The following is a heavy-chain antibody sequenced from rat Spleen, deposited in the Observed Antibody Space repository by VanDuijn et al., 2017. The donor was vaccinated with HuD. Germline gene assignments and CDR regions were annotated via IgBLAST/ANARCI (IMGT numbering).Heavy chain of an antibody. Sequence: EVQLVESGGGLVQPGRSLKVSCAASGFTFSDYNMAWVRQAPKKGLEWVATISYDGISTYYRDSVKGRFTISRDNAKSTLFLQMDSLRSEDTATYYCARPYLDYPGPHYFDYWGQGVMVTVSS. CDR1: GFTFSDYN. V-gene: IGHV5-7*01. CDR2: ISYDGIST. J-gene: IGHJ2*01. D-gene: IGHD1-4*01. CDR3: ARPYLDYPGPHYFDY.